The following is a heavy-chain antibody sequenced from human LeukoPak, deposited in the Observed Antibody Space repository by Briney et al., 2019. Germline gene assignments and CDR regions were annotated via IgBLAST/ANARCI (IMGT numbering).Heavy chain of an antibody. CDR3: ARPNVDTAMGFDY. J-gene: IGHJ4*02. V-gene: IGHV4-39*07. D-gene: IGHD5-18*01. CDR2: IYYSGST. Sequence: PSETLSLTCTVSGGSISSSSYYWGWIRQPPGKGLEWIGSIYYSGSTYYNPSLKSRVTISVDTSKNQFSLKLSSVTAADTAVYYCARPNVDTAMGFDYWGQGTLVTVSS. CDR1: GGSISSSSYY.